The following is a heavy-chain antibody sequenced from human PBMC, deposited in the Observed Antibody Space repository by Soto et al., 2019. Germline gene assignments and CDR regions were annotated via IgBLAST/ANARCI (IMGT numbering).Heavy chain of an antibody. D-gene: IGHD3-16*01. Sequence: EVQLVESGGGLVQPGGSLRLSCAASGFTFSNYWMHWVRQAPGKGLVWVSRVNSDGSTTYYADSVKGRFTISRDNAKNTLHLQMNSLGAEDTAVYYCASNSAYAEGYYYYGIDVWGQGTTVTVSS. J-gene: IGHJ6*02. CDR2: VNSDGSTT. CDR3: ASNSAYAEGYYYYGIDV. V-gene: IGHV3-74*01. CDR1: GFTFSNYW.